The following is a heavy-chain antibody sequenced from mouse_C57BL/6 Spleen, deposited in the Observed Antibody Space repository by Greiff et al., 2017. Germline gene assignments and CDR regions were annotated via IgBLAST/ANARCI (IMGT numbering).Heavy chain of an antibody. V-gene: IGHV7-3*01. J-gene: IGHJ1*03. CDR2: ISNKANGYTT. D-gene: IGHD3-1*01. Sequence: EVQVVESGGGLVQPGGSLSVSCAASGFTFTDYYMSWVRQPPGKALEWIGVISNKANGYTTEYSASVKGRFTTSRDNSQSILYLQRNALTAEDSATYYCARYNSPWYFDVWGTGTTLTVSS. CDR1: GFTFTDYY. CDR3: ARYNSPWYFDV.